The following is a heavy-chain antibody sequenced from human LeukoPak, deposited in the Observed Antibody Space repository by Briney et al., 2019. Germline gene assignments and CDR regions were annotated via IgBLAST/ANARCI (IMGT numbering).Heavy chain of an antibody. D-gene: IGHD2-15*01. CDR3: ARDPRYYSFDY. CDR1: GYTFTSYY. V-gene: IGHV1-8*02. J-gene: IGHJ4*02. CDR2: MNPNSGNT. Sequence: ASVKVSCKASGYTFTSYYMHWVRQAPGQGLEWMGWMNPNSGNTGYAQKFQGRVTMTRNTSISTAYMELSSLRSEDTAVYYCARDPRYYSFDYWGQGTLVTVSS.